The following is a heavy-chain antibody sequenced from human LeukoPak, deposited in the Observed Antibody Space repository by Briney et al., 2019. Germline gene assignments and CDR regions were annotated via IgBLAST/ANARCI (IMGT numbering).Heavy chain of an antibody. CDR2: IKSKTDGGTT. V-gene: IGHV3-15*01. Sequence: GGSLRLSCAASGFTFSNAWMSWVRQAPGKGLGWVGRIKSKTDGGTTDYAAPVKGRFTISRDDSKNTLYLQMNSLKTEDTAVYYCTTDRSAVLWFGELYADAFDIWGQGTMVTVSS. J-gene: IGHJ3*02. CDR3: TTDRSAVLWFGELYADAFDI. CDR1: GFTFSNAW. D-gene: IGHD3-10*01.